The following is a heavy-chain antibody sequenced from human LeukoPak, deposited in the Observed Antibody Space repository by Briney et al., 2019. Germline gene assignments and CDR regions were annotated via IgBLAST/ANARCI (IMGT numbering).Heavy chain of an antibody. CDR2: ISSSSSTK. Sequence: ETLSLTCTVSGGSISSSSYYWGWVRQAPGKGLEWVSYISSSSSTKYYADSVKGRFTVSRDNAKNSLYLQMNSLRAEDTAVYYCARDRPTTHWGQGTLVTVSS. J-gene: IGHJ4*02. D-gene: IGHD4-17*01. CDR1: GGSISSSSYY. V-gene: IGHV3-48*01. CDR3: ARDRPTTH.